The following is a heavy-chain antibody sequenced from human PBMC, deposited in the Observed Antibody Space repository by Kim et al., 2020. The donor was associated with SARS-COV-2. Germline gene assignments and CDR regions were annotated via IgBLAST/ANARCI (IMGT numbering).Heavy chain of an antibody. CDR2: ISYDGSNK. V-gene: IGHV3-30*04. Sequence: GGSLRLSCAASGFTFSSYAMHWVRQAPGKGLECVAIISYDGSNKYYADSVKGRFTISRDNSKKTLYLQMNSLRPEDTAVYYCARDAKRGYSYGWTYYYYG. CDR3: ARDAKRGYSYGWTYYYYG. D-gene: IGHD5-18*01. CDR1: GFTFSSYA. J-gene: IGHJ6*01.